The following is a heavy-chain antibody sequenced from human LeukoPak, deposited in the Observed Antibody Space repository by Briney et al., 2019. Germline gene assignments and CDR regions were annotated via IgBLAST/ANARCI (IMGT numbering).Heavy chain of an antibody. CDR3: ARSRGKFHP. D-gene: IGHD5-24*01. V-gene: IGHV4-39*01. CDR2: IYYSGST. J-gene: IGHJ5*02. Sequence: SETLSLTCTVSGGSISSSSYYWGWIRQPPGKGLEWVGSIYYSGSTYYNPSLTSRVTISVDTSKNQFSLKLSSVTAAHTAVYYCARSRGKFHPWGQGTLVTVSS. CDR1: GGSISSSSYY.